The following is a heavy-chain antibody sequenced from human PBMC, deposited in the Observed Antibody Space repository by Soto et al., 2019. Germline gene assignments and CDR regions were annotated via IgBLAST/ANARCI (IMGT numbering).Heavy chain of an antibody. CDR2: IRSKAYGGTT. CDR3: ARDQWHRGADY. V-gene: IGHV3-49*03. CDR1: GFTIGDYA. J-gene: IGHJ4*02. D-gene: IGHD3-10*01. Sequence: GGSLRLSCTASGFTIGDYAMSWFRQAPGKGLEWVGFIRSKAYGGTTEYAASVKGRFTISRDDSKSIAYLQMNSLKSEDTAVYYCARDQWHRGADYWGQGTLVTVSS.